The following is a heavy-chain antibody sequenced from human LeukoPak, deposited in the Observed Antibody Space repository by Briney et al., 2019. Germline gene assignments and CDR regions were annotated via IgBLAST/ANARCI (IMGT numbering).Heavy chain of an antibody. CDR2: INTNTGNP. Sequence: GASVKVSCKASGYTFISYAMNWVRQAPGQGLEWMGWINTNTGNPTYAQGFTGRFVFSLDTSVSTAFLQISSLKAEDTAVYYCARAGMPFYYYYMDVWGKGTTVTVSS. CDR1: GYTFISYA. CDR3: ARAGMPFYYYYMDV. J-gene: IGHJ6*03. V-gene: IGHV7-4-1*02. D-gene: IGHD2-2*01.